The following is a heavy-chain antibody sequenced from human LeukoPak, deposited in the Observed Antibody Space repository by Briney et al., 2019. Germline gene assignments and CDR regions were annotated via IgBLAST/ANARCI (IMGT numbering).Heavy chain of an antibody. D-gene: IGHD3-22*01. V-gene: IGHV3-33*06. CDR1: GFTFSSYG. CDR2: IWYDGSDE. J-gene: IGHJ4*02. Sequence: PGRSLRLSCAASGFTFSSYGMHWVRQAPGKGLEWVAVIWYDGSDEYYADSVKGRVTISRDNSKNTLYLQMSSLRAEDTAVYYCAKDGNYDSSGYYFDYWGQGVLVTVSS. CDR3: AKDGNYDSSGYYFDY.